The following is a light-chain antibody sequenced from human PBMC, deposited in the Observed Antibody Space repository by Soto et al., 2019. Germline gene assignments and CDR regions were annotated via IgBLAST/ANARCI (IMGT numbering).Light chain of an antibody. J-gene: IGLJ1*01. CDR2: CTY. V-gene: IGLV1-44*01. CDR1: SSNIESNT. Sequence: QSVLTQPPSASGTPGQRVTISCSGSSSNIESNTVTWYQPLPGTAPKLVSYCTYDRPSGAPDRCSVSTPGTSDSLFIRGLHSEDEVDYYCAAWDDILNGYVFGDGTKVTV. CDR3: AAWDDILNGYV.